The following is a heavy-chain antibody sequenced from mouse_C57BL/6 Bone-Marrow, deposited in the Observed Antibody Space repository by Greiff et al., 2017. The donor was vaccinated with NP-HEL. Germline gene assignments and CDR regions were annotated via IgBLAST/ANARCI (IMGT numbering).Heavy chain of an antibody. J-gene: IGHJ3*01. V-gene: IGHV3-6*01. D-gene: IGHD2-12*01. CDR3: AREGRRRRAY. Sequence: VQLQQSGPGLVKPSQSLSLTCSVTGYSITSGYYWNWIRQFPGNKLEWMGYISYDGSNNYNPSLKNRISITRDTSKNQFFLKLNSVTTEDTATYYCAREGRRRRAYWGQGTLVTVSA. CDR2: ISYDGSN. CDR1: GYSITSGYY.